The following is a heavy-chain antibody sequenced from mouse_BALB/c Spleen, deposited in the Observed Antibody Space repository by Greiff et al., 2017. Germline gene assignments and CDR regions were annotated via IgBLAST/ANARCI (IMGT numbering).Heavy chain of an antibody. CDR2: ISYSGST. D-gene: IGHD2-3*01. CDR3: ARGPYDGHYAMDY. J-gene: IGHJ4*01. Sequence: EVKLVESGPGLVKPSQSLSLTCTVTGYSITSDYAWNWIRQFPGNKLEWMGYISYSGSTSYNPSLKSRISITRDTSKNQFFLQLNSVTTEDTATYYCARGPYDGHYAMDYWGQGTSVTVSS. V-gene: IGHV3-2*02. CDR1: GYSITSDYA.